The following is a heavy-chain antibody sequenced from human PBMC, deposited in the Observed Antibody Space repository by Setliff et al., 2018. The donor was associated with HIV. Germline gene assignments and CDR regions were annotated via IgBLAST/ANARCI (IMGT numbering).Heavy chain of an antibody. CDR2: IYPGDSET. CDR1: GYTFDIYW. V-gene: IGHV5-51*01. CDR3: ARPWWSQAREAFSI. D-gene: IGHD2-15*01. Sequence: PGESLKISCKGSGYTFDIYWISWVRQMPGKGLEWMGIIYPGDSETTYSPSFQGQVTLSADKSISTAYLQWSSLKTSDTAMYYCARPWWSQAREAFSIWGQGTMVTVSS. J-gene: IGHJ3*02.